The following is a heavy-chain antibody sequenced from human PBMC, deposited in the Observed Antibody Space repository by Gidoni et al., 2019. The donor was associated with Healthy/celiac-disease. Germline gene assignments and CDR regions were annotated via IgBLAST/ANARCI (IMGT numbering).Heavy chain of an antibody. V-gene: IGHV3-30*18. J-gene: IGHJ4*02. CDR2: ISYDGSNK. CDR3: AKDPPPYFY. D-gene: IGHD3-10*01. Sequence: QVQLAESGGGVVQPGRSLRLSCAASGFTFSSYGMHWVRQAPGKGLEWVAVISYDGSNKYYADSVKGRFTISRDNSKNTLYLQMNSLRAEDTAVYYCAKDPPPYFYWGQGTLVTVSS. CDR1: GFTFSSYG.